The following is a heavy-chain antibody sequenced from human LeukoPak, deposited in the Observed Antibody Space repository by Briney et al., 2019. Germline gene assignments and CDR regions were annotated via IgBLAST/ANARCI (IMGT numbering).Heavy chain of an antibody. J-gene: IGHJ4*02. CDR2: IYYSGST. Sequence: SETLSLTCTVSGGSISSYYWSWIRQPPGKGLEWIGYIYYSGSTNYNPSLKSRVTISVDTSKNQFCLKLSSVTAADTAVYYCARAMVRGHILGDWGQGTLVT. D-gene: IGHD3-10*01. CDR3: ARAMVRGHILGD. V-gene: IGHV4-59*01. CDR1: GGSISSYY.